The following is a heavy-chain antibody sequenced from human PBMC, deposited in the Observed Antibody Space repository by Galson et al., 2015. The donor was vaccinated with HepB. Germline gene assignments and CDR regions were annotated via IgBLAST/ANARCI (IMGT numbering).Heavy chain of an antibody. CDR3: ATNVGTAKLSDY. CDR2: IVPIVGIA. V-gene: IGHV1-69*10. J-gene: IGHJ4*02. D-gene: IGHD1-7*01. Sequence: SVKVSCKASGGTFRNYAITWVRQAPGQGLEWMGGIVPIVGIANYAQKFQGRVTLTADISTSTAYMELSSLRSEDTAVYYCATNVGTAKLSDYWGQGTLVTVSS. CDR1: GGTFRNYA.